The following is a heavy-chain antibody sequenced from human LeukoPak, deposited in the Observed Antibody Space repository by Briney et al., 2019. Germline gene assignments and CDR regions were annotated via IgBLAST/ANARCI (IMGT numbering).Heavy chain of an antibody. V-gene: IGHV3-11*04. D-gene: IGHD3-22*01. CDR3: ARDFHRYCYDCGDYYTTFDI. CDR1: GFTFSDCY. CDR2: ISSSGNTI. Sequence: NPGGSLRLSCAASGFTFSDCYMSWIRQTPGKGLEGVSYISSSGNTIYYADSVRGRFTISRDNAKNSLYLLMSSLRAEDTAVYYCARDFHRYCYDCGDYYTTFDIWGQGTMVTVSS. J-gene: IGHJ3*02.